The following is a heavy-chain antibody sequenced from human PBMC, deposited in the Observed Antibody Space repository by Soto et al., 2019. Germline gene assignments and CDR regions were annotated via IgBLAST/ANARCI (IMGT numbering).Heavy chain of an antibody. Sequence: QVQLVQSGGEVKKPGASVKVSCKASGYSFTNYGISWVRQAPGQGLEWLGWISTYNSNTNSAPRLQGRLTMTTDSSTSTAYMELRSMTSDDPAVDYCSRDERASCRGGDCVYFDSWGQGTLVTVSS. CDR3: SRDERASCRGGDCVYFDS. D-gene: IGHD2-21*02. V-gene: IGHV1-18*04. CDR1: GYSFTNYG. J-gene: IGHJ4*02. CDR2: ISTYNSNT.